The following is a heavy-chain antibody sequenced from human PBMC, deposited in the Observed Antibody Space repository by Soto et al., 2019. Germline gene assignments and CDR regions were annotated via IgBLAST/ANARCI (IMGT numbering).Heavy chain of an antibody. CDR1: GFSFSNYG. V-gene: IGHV3-33*05. CDR2: ISYDGSNK. J-gene: IGHJ4*02. Sequence: GGSLRLSCAASGFSFSNYGMHWVRQAPGKGLEWVAVISYDGSNKYYVDSVKGRFTISRDNSKNTLYLQMNSLRAEDTAVYYCAKGGDYIVVVPAARIFDYWGQGTLVTVSS. D-gene: IGHD2-2*01. CDR3: AKGGDYIVVVPAARIFDY.